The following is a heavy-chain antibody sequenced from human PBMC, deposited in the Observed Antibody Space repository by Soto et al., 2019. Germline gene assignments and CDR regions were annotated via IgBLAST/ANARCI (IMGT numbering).Heavy chain of an antibody. CDR3: ARDRSRLAMIVVVPFDH. CDR2: ISYDGSNK. CDR1: GFTFSSYA. V-gene: IGHV3-30-3*01. Sequence: GGSLRLSCAASGFTFSSYAMHWVRQAPGKGLEWVAVISYDGSNKYYADSVKGRFTISRDNSKNTLYLQMNSLRAEDTAVYYCARDRSRLAMIVVVPFDHWGQGT. D-gene: IGHD3-22*01. J-gene: IGHJ5*02.